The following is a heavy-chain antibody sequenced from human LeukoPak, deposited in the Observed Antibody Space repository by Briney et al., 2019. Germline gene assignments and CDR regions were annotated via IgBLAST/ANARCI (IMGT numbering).Heavy chain of an antibody. Sequence: GGSLRLSCAASGFAFSNYAMSWVRQAPGRGLEWVSSLSGGGDSRYYADSLMGRFTISRDNSKNTLYLQMNSLRAEDTAVYYCAKAVRSMVTGGGYFDSWGQGTLVTVSS. D-gene: IGHD3-10*01. CDR3: AKAVRSMVTGGGYFDS. J-gene: IGHJ4*02. V-gene: IGHV3-23*01. CDR1: GFAFSNYA. CDR2: LSGGGDSR.